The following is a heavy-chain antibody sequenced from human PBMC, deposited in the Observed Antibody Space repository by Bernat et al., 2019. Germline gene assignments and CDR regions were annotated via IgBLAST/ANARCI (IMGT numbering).Heavy chain of an antibody. J-gene: IGHJ4*02. D-gene: IGHD6-13*01. CDR2: IYSGGST. CDR1: GFTVSSNY. Sequence: EVQLVESGGGLVQPGGSLRLSCAASGFTVSSNYMSWVRQAPGKGLEWVSVIYSGGSTYYADSVKGRFTISRHNSKNTLYLQMNSLRAEDTAVYYCAREAFYSSSRHFDYWGQGTLVTVSS. V-gene: IGHV3-53*04. CDR3: AREAFYSSSRHFDY.